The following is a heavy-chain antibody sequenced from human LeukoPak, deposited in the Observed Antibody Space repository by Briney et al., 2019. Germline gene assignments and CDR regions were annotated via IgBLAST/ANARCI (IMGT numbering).Heavy chain of an antibody. CDR1: GGSFSDYY. CDR2: IHHSGST. CDR3: ARERGSSSLQPLDA. J-gene: IGHJ5*02. Sequence: PSETLSLTCVVYGGSFSDYYWSWIRQPPGKGLEWIGEIHHSGSTNYSPSLRSRVTMSLDTANNQFALKLSSVTAADTAVYYCARERGSSSLQPLDAWGEGTLVTVSS. V-gene: IGHV4-34*01. D-gene: IGHD6-13*01.